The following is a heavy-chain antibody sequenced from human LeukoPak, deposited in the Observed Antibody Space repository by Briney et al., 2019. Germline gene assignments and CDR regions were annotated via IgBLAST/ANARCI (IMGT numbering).Heavy chain of an antibody. V-gene: IGHV3-74*01. Sequence: PGGSLRLYCAASGFTFSSYWMHWIRQAPGKGLVWVSRIKSDGSTRYADSVKGRFTTSRDNAKNTVSLQMTSLRAEDTGVYYCARAPSEIGGYYPEYFRHWGQGTLFIVSS. CDR1: GFTFSSYW. CDR2: IKSDGST. J-gene: IGHJ1*01. D-gene: IGHD3-22*01. CDR3: ARAPSEIGGYYPEYFRH.